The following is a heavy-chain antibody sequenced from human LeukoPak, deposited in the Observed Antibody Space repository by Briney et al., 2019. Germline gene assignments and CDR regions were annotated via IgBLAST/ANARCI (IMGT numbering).Heavy chain of an antibody. CDR3: ARHFLWPGGYSYGSFAY. CDR2: IYYSGRP. J-gene: IGHJ4*02. D-gene: IGHD5-18*01. CDR1: GGAISSYY. V-gene: IGHV4-59*08. Sequence: SETLSLTCTVSGGAISSYYWSWIRQPPGKGLEWIGYIYYSGRPNYNPSLKSRVTISVDTSKNQFSLKLSSVTAADTAVYYCARHFLWPGGYSYGSFAYWGQGTLVTVSS.